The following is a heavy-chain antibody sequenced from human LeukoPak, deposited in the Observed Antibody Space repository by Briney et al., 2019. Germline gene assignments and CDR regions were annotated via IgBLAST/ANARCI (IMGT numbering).Heavy chain of an antibody. CDR2: ICYSGST. J-gene: IGHJ4*02. D-gene: IGHD7-27*01. CDR1: GGSISSSNYC. V-gene: IGHV4-39*07. CDR3: AREGTGSFEY. Sequence: SETLSLTCTVSGGSISSSNYCWGWIRQPPGKGLEWIGSICYSGSTFYNPSLKSRGTLLVDTPKNQFSLRVSSVTAADTAVYYCAREGTGSFEYWGQGTLVTVSS.